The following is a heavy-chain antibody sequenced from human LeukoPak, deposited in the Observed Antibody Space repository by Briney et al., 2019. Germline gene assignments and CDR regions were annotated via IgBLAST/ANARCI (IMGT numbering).Heavy chain of an antibody. J-gene: IGHJ4*02. CDR3: ARAPRVAAAGLLDY. CDR1: GYTFTSYG. V-gene: IGHV1-18*04. CDR2: ISAYNGNT. D-gene: IGHD6-13*01. Sequence: ASVKVSCKASGYTFTSYGFSWVRQAPGQGLEWMGWISAYNGNTNYAQKLQGRVTMTTDTSTSTAYMELRSLRSDDTAVYYCARAPRVAAAGLLDYWGQGTLVTVSS.